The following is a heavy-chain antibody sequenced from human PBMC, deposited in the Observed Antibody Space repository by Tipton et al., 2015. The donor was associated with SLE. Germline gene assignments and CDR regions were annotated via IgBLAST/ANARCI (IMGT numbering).Heavy chain of an antibody. CDR3: AKDQILWFGEYDAFDI. Sequence: SLRLSCAASGFTFSSYAMSWVRQAPGKGLEWVSAISGSGGSTYYADSVKGRLTISRDNSKNTLYLQMNSLRAEDTAVYYCAKDQILWFGEYDAFDIWGQGTMVTVSS. J-gene: IGHJ3*02. D-gene: IGHD3-10*01. V-gene: IGHV3-23*01. CDR1: GFTFSSYA. CDR2: ISGSGGST.